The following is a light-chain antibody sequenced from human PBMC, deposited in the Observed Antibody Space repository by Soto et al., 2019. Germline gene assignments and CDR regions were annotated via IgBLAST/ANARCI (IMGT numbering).Light chain of an antibody. V-gene: IGKV3-15*01. CDR2: GAS. J-gene: IGKJ5*01. CDR1: QSVRTK. CDR3: QQYNSWPPIT. Sequence: EIVMTPSPGTLSVSPGSGATLFCRASQSVRTKLAWYQQRAGQAPRLLMYGASTRATGIPDRFSGSGSGTEFTLTISSLQSEDFAVYYCQQYNSWPPITFGQGTRLEIK.